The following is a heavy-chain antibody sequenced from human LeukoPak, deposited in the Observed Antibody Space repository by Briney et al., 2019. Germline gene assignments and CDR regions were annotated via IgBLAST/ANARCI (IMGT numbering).Heavy chain of an antibody. CDR2: IYYSGST. CDR1: GGSISSGDYY. Sequence: SQTLSLTCTVSGGSISSGDYYWSWIRQPPGKGLEWIGYIYYSGSTYYNPSLKSGVTISVDTSKNQFSLKLSSVTAADTAVYYCASILMVYATKYYFDYWGQGTLVTVSS. V-gene: IGHV4-30-4*08. CDR3: ASILMVYATKYYFDY. J-gene: IGHJ4*02. D-gene: IGHD2-8*01.